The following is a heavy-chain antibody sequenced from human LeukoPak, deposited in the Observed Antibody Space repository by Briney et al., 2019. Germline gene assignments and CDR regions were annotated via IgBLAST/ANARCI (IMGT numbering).Heavy chain of an antibody. D-gene: IGHD1-26*01. V-gene: IGHV3-72*01. J-gene: IGHJ4*02. CDR3: ARVGGSYSYDY. CDR1: GFTFSDHY. Sequence: GGSLRLSXAASGFTFSDHYMDWVRQAPGKGLEWVGRSRNEANRYTTEHAASVKGRFTVSRDGSKSSVYLQMNSLRIEDTAVYYCARVGGSYSYDYWGQGTLVTVSS. CDR2: SRNEANRYTT.